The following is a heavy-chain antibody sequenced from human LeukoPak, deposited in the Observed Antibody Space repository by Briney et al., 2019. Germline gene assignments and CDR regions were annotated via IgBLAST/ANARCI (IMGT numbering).Heavy chain of an antibody. CDR3: ARHSDVIGAI. Sequence: PGESLKISGKASGYTFTHQWIGWVRQMSGSGLEWMGIIYPRDSDTIYSPSFQGHVTISADTSINTAYLEWSSLEASDTAIYYCARHSDVIGAIWGQGTLVTVSS. CDR1: GYTFTHQW. CDR2: IYPRDSDT. J-gene: IGHJ4*02. D-gene: IGHD3-10*01. V-gene: IGHV5-51*01.